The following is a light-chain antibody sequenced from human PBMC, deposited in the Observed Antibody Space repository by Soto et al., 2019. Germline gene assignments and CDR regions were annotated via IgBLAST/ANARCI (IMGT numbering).Light chain of an antibody. CDR2: DAS. J-gene: IGKJ4*01. Sequence: EIVLTQSPGTLYLSPGERATLSCRASQSVTSSLVWYQQKPGQAPRLLMYDASNRATGIPARFSGSGSGTDFTLTISSLEPEDSAVYYCQQRSTWPRTFGGGTKVE. CDR1: QSVTSS. V-gene: IGKV3-11*01. CDR3: QQRSTWPRT.